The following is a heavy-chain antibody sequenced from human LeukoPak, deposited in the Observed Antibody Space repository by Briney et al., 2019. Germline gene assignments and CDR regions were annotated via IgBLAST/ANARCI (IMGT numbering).Heavy chain of an antibody. CDR2: INPSGGST. D-gene: IGHD6-19*01. Sequence: ASVKVSCKASGYTFSTYYMHWVRQAPGQGLEWMGIINPSGGSTRNAQKFQGRVTMTRDTYTSTVYMELTSLRSEDTAMYYCARLMGWDSPFDSWGQGTLVTVSS. J-gene: IGHJ4*02. CDR1: GYTFSTYY. CDR3: ARLMGWDSPFDS. V-gene: IGHV1-46*01.